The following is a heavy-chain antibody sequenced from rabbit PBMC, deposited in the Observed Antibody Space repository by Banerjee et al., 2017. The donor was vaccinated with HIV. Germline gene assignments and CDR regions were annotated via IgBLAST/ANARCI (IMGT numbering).Heavy chain of an antibody. J-gene: IGHJ4*01. D-gene: IGHD6-1*01. CDR1: GFSFSSSHW. CDR2: IDTGSRGYT. V-gene: IGHV1S45*01. CDR3: ARDAGYAGSNL. Sequence: QEHLEESGGDLVKPEGSLTLTCTASGFSFSSSHWICWVRQAPGKGLEWIACIDTGSRGYTWYASWAKGRFTISKTSSTTVTLQMTSLTAADTATYFCARDAGYAGSNLWGQGTLVTVS.